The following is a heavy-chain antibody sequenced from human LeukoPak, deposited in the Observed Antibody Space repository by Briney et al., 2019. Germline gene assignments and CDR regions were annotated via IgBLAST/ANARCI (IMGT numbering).Heavy chain of an antibody. CDR2: IYYSGST. V-gene: IGHV4-39*07. CDR3: ARAIAGYNFDY. Sequence: SETLSLTCTVSGGSISSSSYYWGWIRQPPGKGLEWIGSIYYSGSTYYNPSLKSRVTISVDTSNNQFSRKLSSVTAADTAVYYCARAIAGYNFDYWGQGTLVTVSS. CDR1: GGSISSSSYY. J-gene: IGHJ4*02. D-gene: IGHD6-13*01.